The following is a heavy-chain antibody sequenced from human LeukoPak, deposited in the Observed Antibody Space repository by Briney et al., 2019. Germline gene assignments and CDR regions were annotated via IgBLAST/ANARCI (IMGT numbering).Heavy chain of an antibody. D-gene: IGHD3-16*01. CDR3: ARDWAY. V-gene: IGHV4-4*02. J-gene: IGHJ4*02. Sequence: SETLSLTCTVSGGSISITNWWTWVRQPPGKGLEWIGEIYHSGDTNYNPSLKSRVTISVDRSKNQFSLKLSSVTAADTAVYYCARDWAYWGQGTLVTVSS. CDR2: IYHSGDT. CDR1: GGSISITNW.